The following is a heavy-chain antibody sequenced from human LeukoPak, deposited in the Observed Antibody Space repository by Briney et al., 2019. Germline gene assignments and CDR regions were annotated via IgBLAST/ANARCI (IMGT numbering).Heavy chain of an antibody. CDR2: ISYDGSNK. D-gene: IGHD3-10*01. J-gene: IGHJ4*02. CDR1: GFTFSSYG. V-gene: IGHV3-30*03. CDR3: AREHSGPPYYFDY. Sequence: GGSLRLSCAASGFTFSSYGMHWVRQAPGKGLEWVAVISYDGSNKYYADSVKGRFTISRDNSKNTLYLQMNSLRAEDTAVYYCAREHSGPPYYFDYWGQGTLVTVSS.